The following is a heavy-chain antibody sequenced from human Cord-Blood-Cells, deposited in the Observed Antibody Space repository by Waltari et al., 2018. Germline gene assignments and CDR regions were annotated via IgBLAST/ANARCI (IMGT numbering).Heavy chain of an antibody. CDR2: TYYREIP. D-gene: IGHD5-18*01. J-gene: IGHJ2*01. CDR3: ARHEDTAMVDRNCYFDL. V-gene: IGHV4-39*07. CDR1: GCSLSSSRNY. Sequence: QLQLQESGPGLVHPSETLSLPCPVSGCSLSSSRNYWGWIRQPPGKGLEWIGSTYYREIPYYNPSLTSRVTISVDTSKNQFSLRLSSVTAADTAVYYCARHEDTAMVDRNCYFDLWGRGTLVTVSA.